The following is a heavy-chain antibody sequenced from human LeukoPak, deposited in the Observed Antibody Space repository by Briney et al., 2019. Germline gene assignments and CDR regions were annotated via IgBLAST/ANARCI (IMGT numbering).Heavy chain of an antibody. Sequence: SETLSLTCAVSGGSISSSNWWSWVRQPPGKGLEWIGEIYHSGTTNYNPSLKSRVTISVDTSKNQFSLKLSSVTAADTAVYYCARVTTNYYDSSGYYYVPLDAFDIWGQGTMVTVSS. CDR3: ARVTTNYYDSSGYYYVPLDAFDI. D-gene: IGHD3-22*01. V-gene: IGHV4-4*02. CDR2: IYHSGTT. J-gene: IGHJ3*02. CDR1: GGSISSSNW.